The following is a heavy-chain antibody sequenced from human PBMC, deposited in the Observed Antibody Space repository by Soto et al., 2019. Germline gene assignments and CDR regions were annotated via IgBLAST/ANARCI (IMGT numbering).Heavy chain of an antibody. J-gene: IGHJ4*02. D-gene: IGHD1-7*01. CDR2: ISGSGGST. V-gene: IGHV3-23*01. CDR3: ARDPTGTTRNFDC. CDR1: GFTFSSYA. Sequence: GGSLRLSCAASGFTFSSYAMGWVRQAPGKGLEWVSAISGSGGSTYYADSVKGRFTISRDNSKNTQYLQMNSLRAEDTSLYYCARDPTGTTRNFDCWGQGTLVTVSS.